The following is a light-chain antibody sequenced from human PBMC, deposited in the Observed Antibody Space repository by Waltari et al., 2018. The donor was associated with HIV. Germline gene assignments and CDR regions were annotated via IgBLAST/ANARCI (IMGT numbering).Light chain of an antibody. CDR1: SKDVGGFNY. J-gene: IGLJ2*01. Sequence: HSVLTQPASMSGSLGQSITISCLGSSKDVGGFNYVSWYQQSPDKAPRLVIYDVSNRPSGVSGRFSGSKSGSAASLTISGLQPEDEADYYCCSYSSSGTVLFGGGTRLTVL. CDR3: CSYSSSGTVL. CDR2: DVS. V-gene: IGLV2-14*03.